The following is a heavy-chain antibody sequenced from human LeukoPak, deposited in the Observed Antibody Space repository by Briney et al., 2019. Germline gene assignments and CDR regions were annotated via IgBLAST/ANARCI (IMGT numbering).Heavy chain of an antibody. CDR3: ARDRGSTELDY. V-gene: IGHV3-74*01. Sequence: PGGSLRLSCAASGFTFSSNWIHWVRQAPGKGLVWVSRINRDGSRTSYADSVKGRFAISRDNAKNTVYLQMNSLRGEDAAVYCARDRGSTELDYWGQGTLVTVPS. CDR2: INRDGSRT. D-gene: IGHD6-13*01. CDR1: GFTFSSNW. J-gene: IGHJ4*02.